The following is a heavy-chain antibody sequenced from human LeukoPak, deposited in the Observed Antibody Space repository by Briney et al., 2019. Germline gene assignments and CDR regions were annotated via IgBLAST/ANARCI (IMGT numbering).Heavy chain of an antibody. D-gene: IGHD2-8*01. CDR3: ASCLGYCTRLPDMDA. CDR2: INHSGNT. J-gene: IGHJ6*03. V-gene: IGHV4-34*01. Sequence: SETLSLTCAVYGGPFSNYYWSWSRQPPGKGLEWIGEINHSGNTNYNPSLQSRVTISVDTSKNQCSLRLNSVTAADAAVYYCASCLGYCTRLPDMDAWSTGTTVTVSS. CDR1: GGPFSNYY.